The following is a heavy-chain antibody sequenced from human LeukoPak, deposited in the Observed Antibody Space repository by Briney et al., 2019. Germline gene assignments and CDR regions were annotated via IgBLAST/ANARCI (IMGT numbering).Heavy chain of an antibody. Sequence: GGSLRLSCAASGFTFSNYPMTWVRQSPGKGLEWVASFSSSSSYIYYTTTVKGRFTISRDNAKNSLYLQMNSLRAEDTALYYCARVVSVAWSERRPGYYYMDVWGKGTTATVSS. V-gene: IGHV3-21*01. CDR1: GFTFSNYP. CDR2: FSSSSSYI. CDR3: ARVVSVAWSERRPGYYYMDV. J-gene: IGHJ6*03. D-gene: IGHD1-1*01.